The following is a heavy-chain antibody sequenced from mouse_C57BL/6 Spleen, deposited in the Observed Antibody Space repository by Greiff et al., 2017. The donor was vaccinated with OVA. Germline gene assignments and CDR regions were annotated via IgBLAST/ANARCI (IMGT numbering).Heavy chain of an antibody. J-gene: IGHJ2*01. CDR3: AIKGNYYGSSYECDY. CDR1: GYTFTSYW. Sequence: QVHVKQPGAELVKPGASVKVSCKASGYTFTSYWMPWVKQRPGQGLEWIGRIHPSDSDTNYNQKFKGKATLTVDKSSSTAYMQLSSLTSEDSAVYYCAIKGNYYGSSYECDYWGQGTTLTVSS. CDR2: IHPSDSDT. V-gene: IGHV1-74*01. D-gene: IGHD1-1*01.